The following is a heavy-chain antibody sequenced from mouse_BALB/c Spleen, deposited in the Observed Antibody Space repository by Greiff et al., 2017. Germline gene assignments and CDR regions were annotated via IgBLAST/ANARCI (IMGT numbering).Heavy chain of an antibody. J-gene: IGHJ4*01. CDR1: GFSLTSYG. Sequence: VQLQQSGPGLVAPSQSLSITCTVSGFSLTSYGVSWVRQPPGKGLEWLGVIWGDGSTNYHSALISRLSISKDNSKSQVFLKLNSLQTDDTATYYCAKKRGGSLLRLLAMDYWGQGTSVTVSS. CDR3: AKKRGGSLLRLLAMDY. D-gene: IGHD1-2*01. V-gene: IGHV2-3*01. CDR2: IWGDGST.